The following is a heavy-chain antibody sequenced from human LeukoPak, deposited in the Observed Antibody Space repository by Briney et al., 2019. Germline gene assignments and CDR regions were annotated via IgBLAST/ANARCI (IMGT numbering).Heavy chain of an antibody. J-gene: IGHJ3*02. Sequence: SETLSLTCTVSGGSISSYYWSWIRQPAGKGLEWIGRIYTSGSTNYNPSLKSRVTMSADTSKNQFSLKLSSVTAADTAVYYCARDSPLDYYDSSGDAFDIWGQGTMVTVSS. CDR2: IYTSGST. V-gene: IGHV4-4*07. D-gene: IGHD3-22*01. CDR3: ARDSPLDYYDSSGDAFDI. CDR1: GGSISSYY.